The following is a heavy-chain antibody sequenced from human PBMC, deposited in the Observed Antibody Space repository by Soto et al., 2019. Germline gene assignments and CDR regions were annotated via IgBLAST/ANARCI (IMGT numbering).Heavy chain of an antibody. J-gene: IGHJ6*03. V-gene: IGHV4-34*01. Sequence: QVQLQQWGAGLLEPSETLFLTCAVYGGSLNGYYWSWIRQAPGKGLEWIGEIDHGGSANYNPSLKCRAIMSVDSSKSQLSLTLTSVTAADTAVYYCARNVPGADYYYMDVWGEGTTVTVSS. D-gene: IGHD3-10*02. CDR3: ARNVPGADYYYMDV. CDR1: GGSLNGYY. CDR2: IDHGGSA.